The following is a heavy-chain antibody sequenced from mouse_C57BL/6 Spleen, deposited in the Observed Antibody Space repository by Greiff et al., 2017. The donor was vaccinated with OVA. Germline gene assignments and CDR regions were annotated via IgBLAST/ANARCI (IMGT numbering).Heavy chain of an antibody. D-gene: IGHD2-5*01. CDR1: GFNIKDYY. J-gene: IGHJ2*01. CDR3: TTWDYYSNPYYFDY. CDR2: IDPADGDT. Sequence: EVQLQQSGAELVRPGASVKLSCTASGFNIKDYYMHWVKQRPEQGLEWIGRIDPADGDTEYAPKFQGKATMTADTSSNTAYLQLSSLTSEDTAVYYCTTWDYYSNPYYFDYWGQGTTLTVSS. V-gene: IGHV14-1*01.